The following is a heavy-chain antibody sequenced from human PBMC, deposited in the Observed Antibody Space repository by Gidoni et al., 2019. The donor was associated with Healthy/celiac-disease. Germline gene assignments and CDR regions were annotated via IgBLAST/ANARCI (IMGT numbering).Heavy chain of an antibody. V-gene: IGHV3-23*01. CDR1: GFTFRSYA. J-gene: IGHJ4*02. CDR3: ATLTYLTTVTPFDY. CDR2: IRGRGVSK. Sequence: EVQLLESGGGLVQPGGSLRLSCAASGFTFRSYAMTWVRQAPGKGVGLVSAIRGRGVSKYYADSVKGRFTISRDNSKNTLYLQMNSLRAEDTAVYYCATLTYLTTVTPFDYWGQGTLVTVSS. D-gene: IGHD4-17*01.